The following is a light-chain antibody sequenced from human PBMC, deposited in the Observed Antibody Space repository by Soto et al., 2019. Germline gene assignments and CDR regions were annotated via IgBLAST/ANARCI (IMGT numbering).Light chain of an antibody. Sequence: QSVLTQPASVSGSPGQSITISCTGTSSDVGAYNYVSWYQHHPGKAPKLIIYDVSNRPSGISNRFSGSKSGNTASLTISGLQAEDEAEYYCSSSTNINVIFGGGTKLTV. V-gene: IGLV2-14*01. CDR2: DVS. CDR3: SSSTNINVI. J-gene: IGLJ2*01. CDR1: SSDVGAYNY.